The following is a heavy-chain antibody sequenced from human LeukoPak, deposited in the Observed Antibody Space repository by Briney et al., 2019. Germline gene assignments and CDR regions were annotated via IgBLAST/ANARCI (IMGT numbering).Heavy chain of an antibody. Sequence: GGSLRLSCAASGVTFSSYAMSWVRQAPGKGLEWVSVISGSGGSTNYADSVKGRFTISRDNSKNTLYLQMNSLRAEDTAVYYCGVYSSSWHDYWGQGTLVTVSS. CDR2: ISGSGGST. V-gene: IGHV3-23*01. D-gene: IGHD6-13*01. J-gene: IGHJ4*02. CDR1: GVTFSSYA. CDR3: GVYSSSWHDY.